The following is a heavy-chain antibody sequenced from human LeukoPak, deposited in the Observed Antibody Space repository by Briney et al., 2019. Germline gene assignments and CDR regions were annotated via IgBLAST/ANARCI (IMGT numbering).Heavy chain of an antibody. CDR2: IIPIFGTA. D-gene: IGHD3-3*01. CDR1: GGTFSSYA. CDR3: ARSGVTIFGVALY. V-gene: IGHV1-69*13. J-gene: IGHJ4*02. Sequence: SVKVSCKASGGTFSSYAISWVRQAPGQGLEWMGGIIPIFGTANYAQKFQGRVTITADESTSTAYMELSSLRSEDTAVYYCARSGVTIFGVALYWGQGALVTVSS.